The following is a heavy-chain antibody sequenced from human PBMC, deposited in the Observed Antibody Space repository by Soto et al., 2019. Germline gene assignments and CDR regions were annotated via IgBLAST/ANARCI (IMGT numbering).Heavy chain of an antibody. CDR1: GFTFSSYW. J-gene: IGHJ3*02. CDR3: ARDCSGGSCYSDFVDAFDI. D-gene: IGHD2-15*01. V-gene: IGHV3-7*05. Sequence: GGSLRLSCAASGFTFSSYWMSWVRQAPGKGLEWVANIKQDGSEKYYVDSVKGRFTISRDNAKNSLYLQMNSLRAEDTAVYYCARDCSGGSCYSDFVDAFDIWGQGTMVTVSS. CDR2: IKQDGSEK.